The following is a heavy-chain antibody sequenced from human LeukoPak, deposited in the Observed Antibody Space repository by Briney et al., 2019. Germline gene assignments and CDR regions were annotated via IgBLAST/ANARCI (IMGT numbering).Heavy chain of an antibody. D-gene: IGHD1-20*01. Sequence: GRSLRLSCAASGFTFSSFAMHWVRQAPGKGLEWVAVISYDGSNKYYADSVKGRFTISRDNSKNTLYLQMNSLSAEDTAVYYCARDAIAVTGTAGALFDYWGQGTLVTVSS. CDR2: ISYDGSNK. CDR3: ARDAIAVTGTAGALFDY. V-gene: IGHV3-30*04. J-gene: IGHJ4*02. CDR1: GFTFSSFA.